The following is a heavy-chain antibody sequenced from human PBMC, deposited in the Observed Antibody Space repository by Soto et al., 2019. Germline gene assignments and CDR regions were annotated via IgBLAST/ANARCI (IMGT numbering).Heavy chain of an antibody. V-gene: IGHV1-69*01. J-gene: IGHJ6*04. Sequence: QVQLVQSGAEVKKPGSSVKVSCEASGGTFRNYAISWVRQAPGHGLEWIGGIMTIFNTATNALNFHGRVAIAADESETTAYEEMSSLRSDDTVVYYCARSHCPNSVCYSPPPGLDARGKATKVTVYS. CDR3: ARSHCPNSVCYSPPPGLDA. CDR2: IMTIFNTA. D-gene: IGHD2-8*01. CDR1: GGTFRNYA.